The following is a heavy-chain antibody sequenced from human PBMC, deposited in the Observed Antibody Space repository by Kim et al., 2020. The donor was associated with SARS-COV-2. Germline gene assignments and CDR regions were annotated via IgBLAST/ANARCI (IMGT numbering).Heavy chain of an antibody. V-gene: IGHV3-48*04. CDR3: ASASKYNWNDGGAFDI. J-gene: IGHJ3*02. D-gene: IGHD1-20*01. Sequence: GGSLRLSCASSGCTFSSYSMNWVRQAPGKGLELVSYMSSMSSTIYYAVSVKGTLTTSIDNAKNSLNLQMNSLRAEDTAVYYCASASKYNWNDGGAFDIWGQGTMVTVSS. CDR2: MSSMSSTI. CDR1: GCTFSSYS.